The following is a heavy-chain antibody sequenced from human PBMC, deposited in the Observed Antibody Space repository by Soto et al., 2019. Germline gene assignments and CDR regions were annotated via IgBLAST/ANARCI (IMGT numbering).Heavy chain of an antibody. D-gene: IGHD5-12*01. CDR3: ARHSGYDYVFDY. Sequence: ASVKVSCKASGYTFTGYYIHWVRQAPGQGLEWMGWINPKNGDTIFAQKFQGRVTMTRDTSTSTAYMELTSLRFDDTAVYYCARHSGYDYVFDYWGQGTLVTVSS. CDR1: GYTFTGYY. CDR2: INPKNGDT. J-gene: IGHJ4*02. V-gene: IGHV1-2*02.